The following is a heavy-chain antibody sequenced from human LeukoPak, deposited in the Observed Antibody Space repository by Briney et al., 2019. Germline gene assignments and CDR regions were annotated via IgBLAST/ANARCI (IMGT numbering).Heavy chain of an antibody. CDR3: ARSGGTTLPGGFDP. D-gene: IGHD1-7*01. J-gene: IGHJ5*02. CDR2: IIPIFGTA. Sequence: ASVKVSCKASGGTFSSYAISWVRQAPGQGLEWMGGIIPIFGTANYAQKFQGRVTITTDESTSTAYMELSNLRSEDTAVYYCARSGGTTLPGGFDPWGQGTLVTVSS. V-gene: IGHV1-69*05. CDR1: GGTFSSYA.